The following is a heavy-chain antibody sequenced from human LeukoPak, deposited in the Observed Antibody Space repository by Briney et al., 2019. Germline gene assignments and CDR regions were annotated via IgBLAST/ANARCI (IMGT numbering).Heavy chain of an antibody. Sequence: GGSLRLSCAASGFTFSSYAMSWVRQAPGKGLEWVSATSGSGGSTYYADSVKGRFTISRGNSKNTLYLQMNNLRAEDTAVYYCADRGIFEAPDYWGQGTLVTVSS. J-gene: IGHJ4*02. CDR1: GFTFSSYA. CDR3: ADRGIFEAPDY. CDR2: TSGSGGST. D-gene: IGHD3-3*01. V-gene: IGHV3-23*01.